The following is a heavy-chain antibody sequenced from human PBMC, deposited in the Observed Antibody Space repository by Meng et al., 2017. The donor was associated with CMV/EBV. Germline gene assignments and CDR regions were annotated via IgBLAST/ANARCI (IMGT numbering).Heavy chain of an antibody. CDR1: GLSMRFFW. CDR3: ARGLEEGLGWEMGY. CDR2: IDQNGSSV. V-gene: IGHV3-74*01. J-gene: IGHJ4*01. Sequence: VQLVGSGGGLVLPGGSLRLPWGVSGLSMRFFWMHWGRQVPGKGLEWLSRIDQNGSSVSYADSVGGRFTISRDDAKNTLFLQMNSLRVEDTAVYYCARGLEEGLGWEMGYWGHGTLVTVSS. D-gene: IGHD3-16*01.